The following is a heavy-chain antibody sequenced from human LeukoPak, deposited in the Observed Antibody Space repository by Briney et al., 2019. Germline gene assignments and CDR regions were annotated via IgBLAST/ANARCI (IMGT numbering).Heavy chain of an antibody. J-gene: IGHJ4*02. V-gene: IGHV3-30*18. Sequence: GRSLRLPCAASGFTFSSYGMHWVRQAPGKGLEWVAVISYDGSNKYYADSVKGRFTISRDNSKNTLYLQMNSLRAEDTAVYYCAKDRPPFDYWGQGTLVTVSS. CDR1: GFTFSSYG. CDR3: AKDRPPFDY. CDR2: ISYDGSNK.